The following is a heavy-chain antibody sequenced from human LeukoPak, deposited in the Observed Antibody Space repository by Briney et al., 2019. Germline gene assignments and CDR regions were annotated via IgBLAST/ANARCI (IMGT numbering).Heavy chain of an antibody. Sequence: GGSLRLSCAASGFTFSSYAMSWVRLAPGKGLEWVSGILGSVVITYYADSVKGRFTISTDNSKNTLYLQMNRLRAADTPAYYSAKVSGQLVAKCFFDYWGEGILVTVSS. CDR2: ILGSVVIT. CDR1: GFTFSSYA. J-gene: IGHJ4*02. V-gene: IGHV3-23*01. D-gene: IGHD6-6*01. CDR3: AKVSGQLVAKCFFDY.